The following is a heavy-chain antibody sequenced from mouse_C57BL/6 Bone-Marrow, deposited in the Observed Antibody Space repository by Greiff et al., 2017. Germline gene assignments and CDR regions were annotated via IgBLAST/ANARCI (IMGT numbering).Heavy chain of an antibody. V-gene: IGHV1-80*01. CDR1: GYAFSSYW. CDR3: ARGRWLLRGAWFAY. J-gene: IGHJ3*01. D-gene: IGHD2-3*01. CDR2: IYPGDGDT. Sequence: VQLQESGAELAKPGASVKISCKASGYAFSSYWMNWVKQRPGKGLEWIGQIYPGDGDTNYNGKFKGKGTLTADKSSSTAYMQLSSLTSEDSAVYFCARGRWLLRGAWFAYWGQGTLVTVSA.